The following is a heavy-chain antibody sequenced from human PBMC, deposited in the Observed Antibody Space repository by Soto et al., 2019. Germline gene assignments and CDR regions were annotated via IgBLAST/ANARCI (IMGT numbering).Heavy chain of an antibody. D-gene: IGHD3-3*01. CDR2: IIPIFGTA. CDR1: GGTFSSYA. J-gene: IGHJ6*02. CDR3: AGDRRITIFGVVKRYYYGMDV. V-gene: IGHV1-69*13. Sequence: ASVKVSCKVSGGTFSSYAISWVRQAPGQGLEWMGGIIPIFGTANYAQKFQGRVTITADESTSTAYMELSSLRSEDTAVYYCAGDRRITIFGVVKRYYYGMDVWGQGTTVTVSS.